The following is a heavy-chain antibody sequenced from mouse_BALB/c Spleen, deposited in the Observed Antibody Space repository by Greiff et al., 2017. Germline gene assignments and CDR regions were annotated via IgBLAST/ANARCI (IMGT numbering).Heavy chain of an antibody. CDR2: ISSGSSTI. J-gene: IGHJ4*01. V-gene: IGHV5-17*02. CDR1: GFTFSSFG. CDR3: ARRYYGSSYYAMDY. Sequence: VQLKESGGGLVQPGGSRKLSCAASGFTFSSFGMHWVRQAPEKGLEWVAYISSGSSTIYYADTVKGRFTISRDNPKNTLFLQMTSLRSEDTAMYYCARRYYGSSYYAMDYWGQGTSVTVSS. D-gene: IGHD1-1*01.